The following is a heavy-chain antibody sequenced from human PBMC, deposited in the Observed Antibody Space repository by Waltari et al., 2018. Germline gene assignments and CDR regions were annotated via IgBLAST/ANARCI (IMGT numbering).Heavy chain of an antibody. D-gene: IGHD2-8*02. CDR2: ISGSGGST. CDR3: AKVVSWLVN. CDR1: GFTFSSYA. J-gene: IGHJ4*02. Sequence: EVQLLESEGGMVQPGGSLRLPFTASGFTFSSYAMSWVRQSPGKGLECVSAISGSGGSTYYADSVKGRFTISRDNSKNTLYLQMNSLRAEDTAVYYCAKVVSWLVNWGQGTLVTVSS. V-gene: IGHV3-23*01.